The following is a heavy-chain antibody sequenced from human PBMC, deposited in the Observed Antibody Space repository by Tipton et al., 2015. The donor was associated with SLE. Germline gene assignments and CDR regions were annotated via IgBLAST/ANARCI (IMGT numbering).Heavy chain of an antibody. CDR3: ARDHQTIAARPGAFDY. D-gene: IGHD6-6*01. J-gene: IGHJ4*02. CDR1: GGSFSGYY. Sequence: TLSLTCAVYGGSFSGYYWSWIRQPPGKGLEWIGEINHSGSTNYNPSLKSRVTISVDTSKNQFSLKLSSVTAADTAVYYCARDHQTIAARPGAFDYWGQGTLVTVSS. V-gene: IGHV4-34*01. CDR2: INHSGST.